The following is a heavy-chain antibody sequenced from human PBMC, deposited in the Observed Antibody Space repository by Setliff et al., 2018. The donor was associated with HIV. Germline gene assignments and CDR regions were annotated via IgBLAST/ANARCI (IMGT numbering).Heavy chain of an antibody. CDR3: ARGSNPTGNYDFYFLDV. V-gene: IGHV1-69*10. D-gene: IGHD1-1*01. CDR2: IIPMLRVA. CDR1: GYTFTSYA. J-gene: IGHJ6*03. Sequence: EASVKVSCKASGYTFTSYAISWVRQAPGQGLEWMGGIIPMLRVAKYAQNLQDRVTITADKSTGTAYMELSGLRSEGTAVYYCARGSNPTGNYDFYFLDVWGKGTTVTVSS.